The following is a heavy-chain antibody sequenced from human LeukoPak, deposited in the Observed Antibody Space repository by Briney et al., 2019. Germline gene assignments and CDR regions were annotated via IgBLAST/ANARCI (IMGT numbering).Heavy chain of an antibody. J-gene: IGHJ5*02. CDR2: ISTSSSTI. Sequence: PGGSLRLSCAASGFTFSYYSMNWVRQAPGKGLEWISYISTSSSTIYYADSVKGRFTISRDNAKNSLFLQMNSLRADDTALYYCARGNWFDPWGQGTLVTVSS. CDR1: GFTFSYYS. V-gene: IGHV3-48*01. CDR3: ARGNWFDP.